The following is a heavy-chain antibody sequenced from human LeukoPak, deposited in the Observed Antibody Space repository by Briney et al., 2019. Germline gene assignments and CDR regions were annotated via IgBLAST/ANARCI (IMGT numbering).Heavy chain of an antibody. J-gene: IGHJ3*02. CDR3: ARDLDYEAGDAFDI. V-gene: IGHV3-74*01. Sequence: GGSLGLSCAASGFTFSSYWMHWVRQAPGKGLVWVSRINTDGSSASYADSVKGRFTISRDNAKNTLYLQMNSLRAEDTAVYYCARDLDYEAGDAFDIWGQGTMVTVSS. D-gene: IGHD3-16*01. CDR1: GFTFSSYW. CDR2: INTDGSSA.